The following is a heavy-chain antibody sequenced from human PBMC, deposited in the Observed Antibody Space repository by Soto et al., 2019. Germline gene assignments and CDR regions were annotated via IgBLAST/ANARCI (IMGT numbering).Heavy chain of an antibody. CDR2: ISGSGGST. Sequence: EVQVLESGGGLAQPGGSLRLSCVASGFTFSDYAMAWVRQSPGKGLEWVSSISGSGGSTYYADSVKGRFTISRDNSKNTVFLQMNSLRPDDTAVFYCARDVAMPTGFGLGYWGQGTLVTVSS. D-gene: IGHD3-16*01. J-gene: IGHJ4*02. V-gene: IGHV3-23*01. CDR1: GFTFSDYA. CDR3: ARDVAMPTGFGLGY.